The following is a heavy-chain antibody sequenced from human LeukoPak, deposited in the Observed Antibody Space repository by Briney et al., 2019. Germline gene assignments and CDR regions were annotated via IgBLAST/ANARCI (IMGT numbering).Heavy chain of an antibody. Sequence: GGSLRLSCAASGFTFSSYEMNWVRQAPGKGLEWVSYISSSGGTRYYADSVKGRFTISRDNAKNSLYLQMNSLRAGDTAVYYCARDVIQPWLLFDYWGQGTLVTVSS. V-gene: IGHV3-48*03. CDR2: ISSSGGTR. D-gene: IGHD5-18*01. J-gene: IGHJ4*02. CDR3: ARDVIQPWLLFDY. CDR1: GFTFSSYE.